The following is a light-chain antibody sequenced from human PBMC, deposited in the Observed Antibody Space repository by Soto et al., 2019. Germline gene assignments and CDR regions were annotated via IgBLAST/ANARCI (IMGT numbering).Light chain of an antibody. CDR2: GAS. Sequence: IVMTPSPATLSVSPGERATLSCRASQSVSSNLAWYQQQPGQAPRLLIYGASTRATGIPARFSGSGSGTEFTLTISSLQSEDFAVYYCQQYNNWPYTFGQGTKLEIK. CDR3: QQYNNWPYT. V-gene: IGKV3-15*01. J-gene: IGKJ2*01. CDR1: QSVSSN.